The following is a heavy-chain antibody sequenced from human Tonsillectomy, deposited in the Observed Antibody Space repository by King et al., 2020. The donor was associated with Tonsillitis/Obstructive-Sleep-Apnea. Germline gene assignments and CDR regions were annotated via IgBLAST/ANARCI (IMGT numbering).Heavy chain of an antibody. CDR3: ARDEGVYYMDV. Sequence: VELVESGGGLIQPGGSLRLSCAASGFTVSSNYMNWVRQAPGKGLEWVSVIYSGGSTYYADSVKGRFTISRDNSKNTLYLQMNSLRAEDTAVYYCARDEGVYYMDVWGIGTTVTVSS. CDR1: GFTVSSNY. J-gene: IGHJ6*03. V-gene: IGHV3-53*01. CDR2: IYSGGST.